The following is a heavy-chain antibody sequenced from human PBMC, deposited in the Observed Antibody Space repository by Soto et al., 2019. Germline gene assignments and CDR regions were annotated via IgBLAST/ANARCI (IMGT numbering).Heavy chain of an antibody. V-gene: IGHV3-30-3*01. CDR3: ARQYSSGWYGDLDY. Sequence: QVQLVESGGGVVQPGRSLRLSCTASGFTFSSYAMHWVRQAPGKGLEWVAVISYDGSNKYYADSVKGRFTISRDNSKNTMYLPMNSLRVEDTAVYYCARQYSSGWYGDLDYWGQGTLVTVSS. CDR1: GFTFSSYA. J-gene: IGHJ4*02. CDR2: ISYDGSNK. D-gene: IGHD6-19*01.